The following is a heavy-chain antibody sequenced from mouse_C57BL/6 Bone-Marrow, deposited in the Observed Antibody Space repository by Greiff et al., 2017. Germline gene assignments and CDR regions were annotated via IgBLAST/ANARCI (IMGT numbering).Heavy chain of an antibody. CDR3: ASQSLITTVVAPGFDV. CDR1: GYTFTDYN. V-gene: IGHV1-22*01. CDR2: INPNNGGT. Sequence: VQLQQSGPELVKPGASVKMSCKASGYTFTDYNMHRVKQSHGTSLEWIGYINPNNGGTSYNQKFKGKATLTVNKSSSTAYMELRSLTSEDSAVYYCASQSLITTVVAPGFDVWGTGTTVTVSS. D-gene: IGHD1-1*01. J-gene: IGHJ1*03.